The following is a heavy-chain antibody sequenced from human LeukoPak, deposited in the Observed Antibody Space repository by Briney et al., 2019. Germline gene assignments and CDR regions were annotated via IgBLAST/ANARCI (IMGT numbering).Heavy chain of an antibody. CDR2: IRYDGNNK. D-gene: IGHD5-18*01. J-gene: IGHJ4*02. V-gene: IGHV3-30*02. CDR1: GFTFSSYG. Sequence: GGSLRLSCAASGFTFSSYGMHWVRQAPGKGLEWVAFIRYDGNNKYHADSVKGRFTISRDNSKTTLYLQMNSLRAEDTAVYYCAKDWDTSSFGFDYWGQGTLVTVSS. CDR3: AKDWDTSSFGFDY.